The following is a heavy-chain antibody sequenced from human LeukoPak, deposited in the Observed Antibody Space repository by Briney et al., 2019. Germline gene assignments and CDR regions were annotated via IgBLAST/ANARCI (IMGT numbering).Heavy chain of an antibody. D-gene: IGHD4/OR15-4a*01. V-gene: IGHV4-4*07. J-gene: IGHJ5*02. Sequence: SETLSLTCTVSGGSISSYYWSWIRQPAGKGLEWIGRIYTSGSTNYNPSLKSRVTMSVDTSKNQFSLKLSSVTAADTAVYYCASDLTTPPYNWFDPWGQGTLVTVSS. CDR2: IYTSGST. CDR1: GGSISSYY. CDR3: ASDLTTPPYNWFDP.